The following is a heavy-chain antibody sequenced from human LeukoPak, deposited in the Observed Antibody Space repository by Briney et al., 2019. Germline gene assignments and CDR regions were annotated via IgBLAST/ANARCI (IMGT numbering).Heavy chain of an antibody. CDR3: ATGGIAAAPTPTRWFDP. CDR1: GGSFSGYY. CDR2: INHSGST. D-gene: IGHD6-13*01. J-gene: IGHJ5*02. V-gene: IGHV4-34*01. Sequence: SETLSLTCAVYGGSFSGYYWSWIRQPPGKGLEWIGEINHSGSTNYNPSLKSRVTISVDTSKNQFSLKLSSVTAADTAVYYCATGGIAAAPTPTRWFDPWGQGTLVTVSS.